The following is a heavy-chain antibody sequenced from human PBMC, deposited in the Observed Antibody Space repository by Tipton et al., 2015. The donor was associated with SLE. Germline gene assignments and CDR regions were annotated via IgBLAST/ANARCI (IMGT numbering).Heavy chain of an antibody. J-gene: IGHJ4*02. V-gene: IGHV1-18*01. CDR1: GYTFTNYG. CDR3: ARTVPASGSHLLHS. D-gene: IGHD6-13*01. Sequence: QLVQSGAELKKPGASVKVSCKASGYTFTNYGVSWVRQAPGQGLEWVAWISAYNGNTDYAQKLRGRVTVTTDTSTNTAYLELRSLTSDDTALYYCARTVPASGSHLLHSWGQGTLVSVSS. CDR2: ISAYNGNT.